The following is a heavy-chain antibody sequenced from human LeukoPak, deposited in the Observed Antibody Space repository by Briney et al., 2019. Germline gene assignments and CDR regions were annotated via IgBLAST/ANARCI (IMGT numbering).Heavy chain of an antibody. CDR2: ISAYNGNT. CDR1: GYTFTSYG. V-gene: IGHV1-18*01. J-gene: IGHJ4*02. CDR3: ARGYYYDSSGYLDNDY. D-gene: IGHD3-22*01. Sequence: ASVKVSCKASGYTFTSYGISWVRQAPGQGLEWMGWISAYNGNTNYAQKLQGRVTMTTDTSTSTAYMELRSLRSDDTAVYYCARGYYYDSSGYLDNDYWGQGTLVTVSS.